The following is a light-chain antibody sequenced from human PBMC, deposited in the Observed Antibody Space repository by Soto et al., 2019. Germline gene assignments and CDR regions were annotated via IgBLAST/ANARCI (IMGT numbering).Light chain of an antibody. J-gene: IGKJ1*01. Sequence: EVVLTQSPVTLSLSPGERATLSCRASQSFRGLLAWYQQKPGQAPRLLIYDASKRASGFPARFSGSGSGTDFTLTISSLEPEDFAVYYCQERTGWPPWTFGQGTKVEIE. CDR1: QSFRGL. CDR3: QERTGWPPWT. CDR2: DAS. V-gene: IGKV3-11*01.